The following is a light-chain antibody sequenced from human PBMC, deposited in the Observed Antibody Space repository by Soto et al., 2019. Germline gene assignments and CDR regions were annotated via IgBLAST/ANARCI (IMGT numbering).Light chain of an antibody. CDR2: KAS. V-gene: IGKV1-5*03. CDR3: QHYSAFSVT. CDR1: QSIGDL. J-gene: IGKJ1*01. Sequence: DIKMTQSPSTLSASVEDRGTITCRASQSIGDLLAWYQQKPGEAPKLLIYKASYLESGVPSRFSGSGSGTEFTLTISSLQPEDLATYYCQHYSAFSVTFGQGTKVDI.